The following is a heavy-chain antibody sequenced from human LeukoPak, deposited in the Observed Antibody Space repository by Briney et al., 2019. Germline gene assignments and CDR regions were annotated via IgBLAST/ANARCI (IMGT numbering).Heavy chain of an antibody. D-gene: IGHD3-10*01. V-gene: IGHV3-30*04. Sequence: GGSLRLSCAASGFTFSSYAMHWVRQAPGKGLEWVAVISYDGSNKYYADSVKGRFTISRDNPKNTLYLQMNSLRAEDTAVYYCARERFGEVHGMDVWGQGTTVTVSS. J-gene: IGHJ6*02. CDR1: GFTFSSYA. CDR2: ISYDGSNK. CDR3: ARERFGEVHGMDV.